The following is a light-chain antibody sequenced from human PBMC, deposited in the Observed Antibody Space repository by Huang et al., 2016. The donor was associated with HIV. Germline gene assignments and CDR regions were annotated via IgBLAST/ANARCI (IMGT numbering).Light chain of an antibody. CDR1: KDIGKY. CDR2: HSS. J-gene: IGKJ2*01. Sequence: DIKMTQSPSSLSASVGDRVTITCQASKDIGKYLKWYHQRPGTAPQFLFSHSSRLETGVSWMCSGNVSATNFNFIINSLQPEDTATYYCQHYDNLYTFGQGTKLEIK. CDR3: QHYDNLYT. V-gene: IGKV1-33*01.